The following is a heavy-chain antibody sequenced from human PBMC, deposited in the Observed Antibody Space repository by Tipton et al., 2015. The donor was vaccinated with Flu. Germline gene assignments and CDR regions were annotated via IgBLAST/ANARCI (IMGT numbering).Heavy chain of an antibody. J-gene: IGHJ6*02. Sequence: SLRLSCAGSGFTFDDYAMHWVRQAPGKGLEWVSGISWNSYSIGYADSVRGRFTISRDNAKKSLYRQMNSLRAEDTALYYCSKGYDSSGVQYYYGMAVWGQGTTVTVSS. CDR3: SKGYDSSGVQYYYGMAV. D-gene: IGHD3-22*01. CDR2: ISWNSYSI. V-gene: IGHV3-9*01. CDR1: GFTFDDYA.